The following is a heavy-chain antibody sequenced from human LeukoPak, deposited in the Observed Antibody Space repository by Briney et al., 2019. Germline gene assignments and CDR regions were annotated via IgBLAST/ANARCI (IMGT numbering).Heavy chain of an antibody. D-gene: IGHD3-22*01. J-gene: IGHJ6*02. CDR2: ISSSSSYI. CDR3: ARDGRGGYRGMDV. CDR1: GFTFSSYS. V-gene: IGHV3-21*01. Sequence: PGGSLRLSCAASGFTFSSYSMNWVRQAPGKGLEWVSSISSSSSYIYYADSVKGRFTISRDNAKNSLYLQMNSLRAEDTAVYYCARDGRGGYRGMDVWGQGTTVTVSS.